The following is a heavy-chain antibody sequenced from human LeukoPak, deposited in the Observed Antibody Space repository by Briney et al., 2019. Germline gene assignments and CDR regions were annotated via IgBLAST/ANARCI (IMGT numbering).Heavy chain of an antibody. Sequence: PSETLSLTCAVSGYSISSGHYWGWIRQPPGKGLEWIGSIYHSGSTYYNPSLKSRVTISVDTSKNQFSLKLSSVTAADTAVYYCARQAGWRRGVLVVVPAASLDYWGQGTLVTVSP. CDR3: ARQAGWRRGVLVVVPAASLDY. CDR1: GYSISSGHY. CDR2: IYHSGST. D-gene: IGHD2-2*01. J-gene: IGHJ4*02. V-gene: IGHV4-38-2*01.